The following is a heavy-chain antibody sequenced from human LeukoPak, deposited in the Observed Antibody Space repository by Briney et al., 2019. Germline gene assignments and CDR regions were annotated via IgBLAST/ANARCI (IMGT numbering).Heavy chain of an antibody. CDR1: GGSISSGDYY. CDR2: IYYSGST. CDR3: ARVRRLYDYVWGSYLGDAFDI. V-gene: IGHV4-30-4*01. D-gene: IGHD3-16*01. Sequence: NPSQTLSITCTVSGGSISSGDYYWSWIRQPPGKGLEWIGYIYYSGSTYYNPSLKSRVTISVDTSKNQFSLKLSSVTAADTAVYYCARVRRLYDYVWGSYLGDAFDIWGQGTMVTVSS. J-gene: IGHJ3*02.